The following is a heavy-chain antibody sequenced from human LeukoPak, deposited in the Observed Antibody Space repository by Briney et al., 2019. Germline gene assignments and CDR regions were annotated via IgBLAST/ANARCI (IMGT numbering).Heavy chain of an antibody. V-gene: IGHV3-48*01. D-gene: IGHD3-3*01. CDR3: ARDRVRDWSGYYHDAFDI. CDR1: GFTFSSYS. J-gene: IGHJ3*02. Sequence: PGGSLRLSCAASGFTFSSYSMNWVRQAPGKGPEWVSYISSSSSTIYYADSVKGRFTISRDNAKNSLYLQMNGLRAEDTAVYYCARDRVRDWSGYYHDAFDIWGQGTMVTVSS. CDR2: ISSSSSTI.